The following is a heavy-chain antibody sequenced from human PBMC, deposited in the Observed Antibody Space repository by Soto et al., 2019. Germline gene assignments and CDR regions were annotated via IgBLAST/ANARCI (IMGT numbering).Heavy chain of an antibody. CDR2: ISYDGSNK. CDR3: AKARGSYYYGLDL. D-gene: IGHD5-12*01. Sequence: LRLSCAASGFTFSSYGMHWVRQAPGKGLEWVAVISYDGSNKYYADSVKGRFTISRDNSKNTLYLQMNSLRAEDTAVYYCAKARGSYYYGLDLWGQGTTATVSS. J-gene: IGHJ6*02. V-gene: IGHV3-30*18. CDR1: GFTFSSYG.